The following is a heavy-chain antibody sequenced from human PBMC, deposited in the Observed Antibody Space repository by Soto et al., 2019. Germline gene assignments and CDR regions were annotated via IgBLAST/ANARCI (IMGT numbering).Heavy chain of an antibody. CDR2: IYPGDSDT. Sequence: DSLKISCKGSGYSFTSYWIGWVRQMPGKGLERMGIIYPGDSDTRYSPSFQGQVTISADKSISTAYLQWSSLKASDTAMYYCARRGAMFPAYYYGMDVWGQGTTVTVSS. J-gene: IGHJ6*02. CDR1: GYSFTSYW. V-gene: IGHV5-51*01. CDR3: ARRGAMFPAYYYGMDV. D-gene: IGHD3-10*02.